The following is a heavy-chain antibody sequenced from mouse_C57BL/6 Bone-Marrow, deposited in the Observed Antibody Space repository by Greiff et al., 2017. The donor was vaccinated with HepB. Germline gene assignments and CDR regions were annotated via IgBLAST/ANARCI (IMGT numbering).Heavy chain of an antibody. D-gene: IGHD1-1*01. CDR2: IWSGGST. J-gene: IGHJ1*03. V-gene: IGHV2-2*01. CDR3: ARHLYYGSSYGYFDV. Sequence: QVQLKESGPGLVQPSQSLSITCTVSGFSLTSYGVHWVRQSPGKGLEWLGVIWSGGSTDYNAAFISRLSISKDNSKSQVFFKMNSLQAVDTAIYYCARHLYYGSSYGYFDVWGTGTTVTVSS. CDR1: GFSLTSYG.